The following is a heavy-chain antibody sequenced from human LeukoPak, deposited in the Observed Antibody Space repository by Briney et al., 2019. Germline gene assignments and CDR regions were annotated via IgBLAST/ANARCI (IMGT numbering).Heavy chain of an antibody. CDR1: GGFMSSYY. CDR3: ARQAGYYYDSSGYYPFDY. CDR2: IYYSGST. V-gene: IGHV4-59*08. Sequence: SETLSLTCTVSGGFMSSYYWSWIRQPPGKGLEWIGYIYYSGSTNQNPSLRGRVTMSVDTSKNQFTLKLSSVTAADTAVYYCARQAGYYYDSSGYYPFDYWGQGTLVTVSS. D-gene: IGHD3-22*01. J-gene: IGHJ4*02.